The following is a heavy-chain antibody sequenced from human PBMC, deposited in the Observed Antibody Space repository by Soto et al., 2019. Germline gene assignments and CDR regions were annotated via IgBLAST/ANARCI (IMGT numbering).Heavy chain of an antibody. Sequence: QVQLVQSGAEVKKPGSSVKVSCKASGGTFSRYTITWVRQAPGQGLEWMGGITPMFGTPNYAQKFQVRVTITADESTSTAYMELSSLRSEDTAMYYCARDGTLYDSSAYYYLYWGQGTLVTVSS. V-gene: IGHV1-69*01. CDR3: ARDGTLYDSSAYYYLY. CDR1: GGTFSRYT. D-gene: IGHD3-22*01. CDR2: ITPMFGTP. J-gene: IGHJ4*02.